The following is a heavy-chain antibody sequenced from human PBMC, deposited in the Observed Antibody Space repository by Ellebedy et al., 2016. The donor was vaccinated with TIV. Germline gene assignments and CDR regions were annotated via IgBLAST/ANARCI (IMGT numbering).Heavy chain of an antibody. V-gene: IGHV3-64*01. J-gene: IGHJ6*02. CDR2: ISSNGDRT. CDR1: GFPYSTYA. CDR3: ARDPLGRQQLGLGMDV. D-gene: IGHD6-13*01. Sequence: GESLKISCAASGFPYSTYAMHWVRPAPGKGLEYVSGISSNGDRTFYANSVQGSFTISRDNSKNALSLQMGSLRPEDMSVYYCARDPLGRQQLGLGMDVWGQGTTVTVSS.